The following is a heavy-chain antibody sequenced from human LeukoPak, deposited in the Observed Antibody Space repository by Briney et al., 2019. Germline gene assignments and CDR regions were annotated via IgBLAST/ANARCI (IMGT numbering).Heavy chain of an antibody. J-gene: IGHJ4*02. CDR3: AKAGILTGYYTNIFDY. D-gene: IGHD3-9*01. V-gene: IGHV3-23*01. CDR2: ISGSGGST. Sequence: GGSLSLSCAASGFTFSSYAMSWVRQAPGKGLEWVSAISGSGGSTYYAASVKGRFTISRDNSKNTLYLQMNSLRAEDTAVHYCAKAGILTGYYTNIFDYWGQGTLVTVSS. CDR1: GFTFSSYA.